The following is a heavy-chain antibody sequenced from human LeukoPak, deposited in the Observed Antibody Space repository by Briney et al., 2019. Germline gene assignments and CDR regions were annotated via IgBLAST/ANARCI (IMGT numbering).Heavy chain of an antibody. CDR3: ARGVPAAIGYFQH. Sequence: PGGSLRLSCAASGFTVSSNYMSWVRQAPGKGLEWVSYINNSSSTIYYADSVKGRFTISRDNAKNSLYLQMNSLRAEDTAVYYCARGVPAAIGYFQHWGQGTLVTVSS. J-gene: IGHJ1*01. CDR1: GFTVSSNY. V-gene: IGHV3-48*01. D-gene: IGHD2-2*02. CDR2: INNSSSTI.